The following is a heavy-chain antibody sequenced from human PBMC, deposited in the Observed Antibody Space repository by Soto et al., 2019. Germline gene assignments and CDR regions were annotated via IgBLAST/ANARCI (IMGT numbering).Heavy chain of an antibody. J-gene: IGHJ6*01. D-gene: IGHD5-12*01. CDR2: INPSGGST. CDR1: GYTFTSYY. V-gene: IGHV1-46*01. CDR3: ARGDIVAIFGMDV. Sequence: ASVKVSCKASGYTFTSYYMHWVRQAPGQGLEWMGIINPSGGSTTYAQKFQGRVTMTRDTSTSTVYMELSSLRSEDTAVYYCARGDIVAIFGMDVWGQGTTVTSPQ.